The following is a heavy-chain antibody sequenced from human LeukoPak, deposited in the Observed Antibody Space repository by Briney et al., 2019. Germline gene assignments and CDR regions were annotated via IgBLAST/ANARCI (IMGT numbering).Heavy chain of an antibody. D-gene: IGHD3-22*01. CDR1: GFTFSNYE. J-gene: IGHJ4*02. V-gene: IGHV3-48*03. CDR3: ARDDLIEAPFDF. Sequence: GGSLRLSCAASGFTFSNYEMNWVRRAPGRGLEWISYISSSGTTAFYADSVRGRFTISRDNAKNSVYLQMNSLRGDDTAVYYCARDDLIEAPFDFWGQGTLVTVSS. CDR2: ISSSGTTA.